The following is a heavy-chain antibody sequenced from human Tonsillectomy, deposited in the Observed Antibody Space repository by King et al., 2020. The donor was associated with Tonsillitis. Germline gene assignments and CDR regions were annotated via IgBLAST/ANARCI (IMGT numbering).Heavy chain of an antibody. CDR2: ISYDGSHK. D-gene: IGHD6-19*01. Sequence: VQLVESGGGVVQPGRSLRLSCAASGFTFSSHGMHWVRQAPGKGLEWVAAISYDGSHKYYADSVKGRFTISRDNSKNTLYLQMNSLRAEDTAVYYCAKEPRPVPGAEYFQHWGQGSLVTVSS. J-gene: IGHJ1*01. V-gene: IGHV3-30*18. CDR1: GFTFSSHG. CDR3: AKEPRPVPGAEYFQH.